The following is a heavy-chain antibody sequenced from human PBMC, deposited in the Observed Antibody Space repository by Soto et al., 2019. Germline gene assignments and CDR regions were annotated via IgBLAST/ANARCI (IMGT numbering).Heavy chain of an antibody. V-gene: IGHV3-21*01. Sequence: EVQLVESGGGLVKPGGSLRLSCAGSGFTFSSYSMNWVRQAPGKGLEWVSSISSSGSYIYYADSLKGRLTISRDNAKNSLYLQMNSLSAEDTAVYYCARAFSGITDWYFDLRGRGTLVTVSS. CDR2: ISSSGSYI. D-gene: IGHD1-26*01. CDR1: GFTFSSYS. CDR3: ARAFSGITDWYFDL. J-gene: IGHJ2*01.